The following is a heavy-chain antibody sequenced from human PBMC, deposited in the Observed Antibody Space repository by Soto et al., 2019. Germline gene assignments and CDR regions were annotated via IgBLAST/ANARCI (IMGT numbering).Heavy chain of an antibody. CDR2: IGLTGSPT. CDR1: GFTFSSYS. Sequence: GSLRLSRAASGFTFSSYSMSWFRQAPGKGLEWVSFIGLTGSPTYYSDSVKGRFTVSKDISKKTVYLQMNSLRVEDTAIYYCAKDRVSDGIYSSDYWGRGVLVTVSS. CDR3: AKDRVSDGIYSSDY. J-gene: IGHJ4*02. D-gene: IGHD2-15*01. V-gene: IGHV3-23*01.